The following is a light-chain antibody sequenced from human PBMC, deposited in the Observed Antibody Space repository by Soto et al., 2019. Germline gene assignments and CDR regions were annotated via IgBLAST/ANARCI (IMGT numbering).Light chain of an antibody. CDR1: QSVSSSY. V-gene: IGKV3-15*01. Sequence: EVVMTHSPSTLSVSPGSRFTLSCRASQSVSSSYLAWYQQKPGQAPRLLIYGASTRATGIPARFSGSGSGTEFTLPISSLKSEDLAPYYCQQYDNWLTGTFGQGTKVDIK. CDR2: GAS. CDR3: QQYDNWLTGT. J-gene: IGKJ1*01.